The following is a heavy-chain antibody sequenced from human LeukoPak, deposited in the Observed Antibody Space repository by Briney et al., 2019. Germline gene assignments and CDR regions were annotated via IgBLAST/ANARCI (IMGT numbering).Heavy chain of an antibody. V-gene: IGHV4-59*12. Sequence: SETLSLTCTVSGGSISSYYWSWIRQPPGKGLEWIGFIYDSGSTNYNPSLKSRVTISVDTSKNQFSLKLSSVTAADTAVYYCCRTSSTGAFDIWGQGTMVTVSS. CDR1: GGSISSYY. CDR2: IYDSGST. D-gene: IGHD2-2*01. CDR3: CRTSSTGAFDI. J-gene: IGHJ3*02.